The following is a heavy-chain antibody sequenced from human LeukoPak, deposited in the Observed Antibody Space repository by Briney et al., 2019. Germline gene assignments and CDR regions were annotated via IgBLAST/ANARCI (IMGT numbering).Heavy chain of an antibody. CDR2: ISYDGSNK. V-gene: IGHV3-30-3*01. Sequence: GRSLRLSCAASGFTFSSYAMHWVRQAPGKGLEWVAVISYDGSNKYYADSVKGRFTISRDNSKNTLYLQMNSLRAEDTAVYYCARAPSIRSYFDYWGQGTLVTVSS. CDR1: GFTFSSYA. CDR3: ARAPSIRSYFDY. J-gene: IGHJ4*02.